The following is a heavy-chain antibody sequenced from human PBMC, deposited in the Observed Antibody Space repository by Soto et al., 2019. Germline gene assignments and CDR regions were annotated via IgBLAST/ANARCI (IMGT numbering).Heavy chain of an antibody. CDR3: AKSYYDILTNKDCYGMDV. CDR1: GFTFSSYA. J-gene: IGHJ6*02. V-gene: IGHV3-23*01. CDR2: ISGSGGST. D-gene: IGHD3-9*01. Sequence: GGSLRLSCAASGFTFSSYAMSWVRQAPGKGLEWVSAISGSGGSTYYADSVKGRFTISRDNSKNTLYLQMNSLRAEDTAVYYCAKSYYDILTNKDCYGMDVWGQGTTVTVSS.